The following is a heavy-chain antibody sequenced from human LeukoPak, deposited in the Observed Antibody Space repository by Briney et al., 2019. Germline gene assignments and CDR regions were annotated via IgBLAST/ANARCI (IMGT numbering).Heavy chain of an antibody. CDR2: SSAYNGNT. CDR1: GYTFTSYG. CDR3: ARTYNWNYVSPIPFDY. J-gene: IGHJ4*02. V-gene: IGHV1-18*01. Sequence: GASVKVSCKASGYTFTSYGISWVRQAPGQGLEWMGWSSAYNGNTNYAQKLQGRVTMTTDTSTSTAYMELRSLRSDDTAVYYCARTYNWNYVSPIPFDYWGQGTLVTVSS. D-gene: IGHD1-7*01.